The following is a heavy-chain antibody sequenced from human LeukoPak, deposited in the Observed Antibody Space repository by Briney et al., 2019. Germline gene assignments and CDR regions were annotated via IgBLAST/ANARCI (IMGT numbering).Heavy chain of an antibody. CDR3: AKDRDSSSHYDAFDI. Sequence: GGSLRLSCAASGFTFSNYAMSWVRQAPGKGLEWVSAISGSGGSTYYADSVKGRFTISRDNSKNTLYLQMNSLRAEDTAVYYCAKDRDSSSHYDAFDIWGRGTMVTVSS. D-gene: IGHD6-13*01. CDR2: ISGSGGST. V-gene: IGHV3-23*01. J-gene: IGHJ3*02. CDR1: GFTFSNYA.